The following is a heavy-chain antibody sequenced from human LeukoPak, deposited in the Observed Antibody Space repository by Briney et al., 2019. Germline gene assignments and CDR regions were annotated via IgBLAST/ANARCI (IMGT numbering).Heavy chain of an antibody. V-gene: IGHV1-2*02. CDR1: GYTFTGYY. D-gene: IGHD3-22*01. CDR3: ARVCDSSGYYYSNFDY. Sequence: ASVKVSCKASGYTFTGYYMHWVRQAPGQGLEWMEWINPNSGGTNYAQKFQGGVTMTRDTSISTAYMELSRLRSDDTAVYYCARVCDSSGYYYSNFDYWGQGTLVTVSS. CDR2: INPNSGGT. J-gene: IGHJ4*02.